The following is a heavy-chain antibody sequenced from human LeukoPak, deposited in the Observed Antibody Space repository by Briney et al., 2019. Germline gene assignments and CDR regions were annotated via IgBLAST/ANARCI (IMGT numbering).Heavy chain of an antibody. J-gene: IGHJ4*02. CDR2: IIPILGIA. D-gene: IGHD1-20*01. CDR1: GGTFSSYT. Sequence: GASVKVSCKASGGTFSSYTISWVRQAPGQGLEWMGRIIPILGIANYAQKFQGRVTITADKSSSTAYMELSGLRSEDTAVYYCARDREVTGTTVGLDYWGQGTLVTVSS. CDR3: ARDREVTGTTVGLDY. V-gene: IGHV1-69*04.